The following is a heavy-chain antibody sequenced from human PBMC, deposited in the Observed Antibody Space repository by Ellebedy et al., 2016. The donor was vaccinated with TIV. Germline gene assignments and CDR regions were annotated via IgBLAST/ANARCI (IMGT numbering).Heavy chain of an antibody. V-gene: IGHV3-48*04. Sequence: GESLKISXAASGFTFSSYSMNWVRQAPGKGLEWVSYISSSSSTIYYADSVKGRFTISRDNAKNSLYLQMNSLRAEDTAVYYCASRYFDYWGQGTLVTVSS. CDR3: ASRYFDY. CDR1: GFTFSSYS. CDR2: ISSSSSTI. J-gene: IGHJ4*02.